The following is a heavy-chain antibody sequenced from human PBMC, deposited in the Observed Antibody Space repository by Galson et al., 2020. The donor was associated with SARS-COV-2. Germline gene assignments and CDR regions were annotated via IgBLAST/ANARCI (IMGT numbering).Heavy chain of an antibody. CDR3: ARGTEGYNYFDY. D-gene: IGHD5-12*01. J-gene: IGHJ4*02. Sequence: SETLSLTCTVSGGSISSGDYYWTWIRQHPGKGLECIGHIYHNGNTYYNPSLKSRLTMSVDTSNNHFSLNLSSVTAADTAVYYCARGTEGYNYFDYWGQGTLVTVSS. CDR1: GGSISSGDYY. CDR2: IYHNGNT. V-gene: IGHV4-31*03.